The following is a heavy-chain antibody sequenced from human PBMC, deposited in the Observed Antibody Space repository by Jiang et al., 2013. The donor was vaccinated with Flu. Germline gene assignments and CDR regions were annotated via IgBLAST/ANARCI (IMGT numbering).Heavy chain of an antibody. CDR3: ARGAAGGDSYGCDY. V-gene: IGHV1-2*04. J-gene: IGHJ4*02. Sequence: WVRQAPGQGLEWMGWINPNSGGTNYAQKFQGWVTMTRDTSISTAYMELSRLRSDDTAVYYCARGAAGGDSYGCDYWGQGTLVTVSS. CDR2: INPNSGGT. D-gene: IGHD5-18*01.